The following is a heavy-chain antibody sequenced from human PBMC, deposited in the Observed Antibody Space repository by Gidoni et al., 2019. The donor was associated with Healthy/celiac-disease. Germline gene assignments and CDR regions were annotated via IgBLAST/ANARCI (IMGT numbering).Heavy chain of an antibody. V-gene: IGHV3-53*01. CDR1: GFTVGSTY. Sequence: EVQLVESGGGLIQPGGSLSLSCPASGFTVGSTYMTWVRQAPGKGLEWVSVIYSGGSTYYADSVKGRFTISRSNSKNTLYLQMNSRRAEDTAVYYCARGPPNQGSYYYDSSGYYLDYWGQGTLVTVSS. CDR3: ARGPPNQGSYYYDSSGYYLDY. J-gene: IGHJ4*02. CDR2: IYSGGST. D-gene: IGHD3-22*01.